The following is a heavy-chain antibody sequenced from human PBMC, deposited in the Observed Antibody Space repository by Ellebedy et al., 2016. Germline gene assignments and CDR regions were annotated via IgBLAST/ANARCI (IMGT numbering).Heavy chain of an antibody. V-gene: IGHV3-9*01. CDR2: ISWNSAAI. CDR1: GFTFDDYA. CDR3: AKGTMDYLHH. Sequence: SLKISCATSGFTFDDYALHWVRQVPGKGLEWVSGISWNSAAIGYGEAVKGRFTFSRDSAKNYLYLQMNSLRVEDTALYFCAKGTMDYLHHWGQGTLVTVSS. J-gene: IGHJ4*02. D-gene: IGHD3-10*01.